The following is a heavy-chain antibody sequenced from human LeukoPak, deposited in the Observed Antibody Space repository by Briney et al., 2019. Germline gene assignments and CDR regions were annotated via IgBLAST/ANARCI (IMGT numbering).Heavy chain of an antibody. D-gene: IGHD3-10*01. CDR2: IYYSGST. J-gene: IGHJ1*01. V-gene: IGHV4-31*03. CDR1: GGSISSGGYY. CDR3: ASAYGSGSRSPFQH. Sequence: PSETLSLTCTVSGGSISSGGYYWNWIRQHPGKGLEWIGYIYYSGSTYYNPSLKSRVTISVDTSKNQFSLKLSSVTAADTAVYYCASAYGSGSRSPFQHWGQGTLVTVSS.